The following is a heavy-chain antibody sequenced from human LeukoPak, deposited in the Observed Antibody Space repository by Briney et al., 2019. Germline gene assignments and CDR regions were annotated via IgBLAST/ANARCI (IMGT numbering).Heavy chain of an antibody. Sequence: GGSLRLSCAASGFTFSSYGMHWVRQAPGKGLEWVAVIWYDGSNKYYADSVKGRFTISGDNSKNTLYLQMNSLRAEDTAVYYCAKVRLTNYYYYYGMDVWGQGTTVTVSS. V-gene: IGHV3-33*06. CDR1: GFTFSSYG. CDR3: AKVRLTNYYYYYGMDV. D-gene: IGHD3-9*01. J-gene: IGHJ6*02. CDR2: IWYDGSNK.